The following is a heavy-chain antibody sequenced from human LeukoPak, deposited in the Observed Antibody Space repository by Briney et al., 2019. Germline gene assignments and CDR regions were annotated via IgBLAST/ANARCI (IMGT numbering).Heavy chain of an antibody. CDR1: GGSISSSGSY. D-gene: IGHD2/OR15-2a*01. CDR2: VYYNGNT. Sequence: SETLSLTCTVSGGSISSSGSYWAWIRQPPGKGLEWIANVYYNGNTHYNSSLKSRVTISADTSKNQFSLNLRSVTAADTAVYYCARLLSPGWFDPWGQGTMVIVSS. CDR3: ARLLSPGWFDP. V-gene: IGHV4-39*01. J-gene: IGHJ5*02.